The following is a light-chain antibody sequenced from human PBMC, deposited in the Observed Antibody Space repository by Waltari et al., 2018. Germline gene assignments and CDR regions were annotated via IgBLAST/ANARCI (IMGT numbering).Light chain of an antibody. CDR3: QQFYSTPYT. Sequence: DIQMTQSPSSLSASVGDRVTITCRASQSISSYLNWYQQKPGQPPKLLFFWAATRESGAPDRFSVSGSGTDFTLTISSLQAEDVAVYYCQQFYSTPYTFGQGTKLEIK. J-gene: IGKJ2*01. CDR2: WAA. V-gene: IGKV4-1*01. CDR1: QSISSY.